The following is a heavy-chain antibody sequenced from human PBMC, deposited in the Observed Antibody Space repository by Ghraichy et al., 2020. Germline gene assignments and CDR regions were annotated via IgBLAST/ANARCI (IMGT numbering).Heavy chain of an antibody. J-gene: IGHJ6*02. Sequence: SVKVSCKASGGTFSSYAISWVRQAPGQGLEWMGGIIPIFGTANYAQKFQGRVTITTDESTSTAYMELSSLRSEDTAVYYCAREDSGYSGYADYGMDVWGQGTTVTVSS. CDR3: AREDSGYSGYADYGMDV. V-gene: IGHV1-69*05. CDR1: GGTFSSYA. CDR2: IIPIFGTA. D-gene: IGHD5-12*01.